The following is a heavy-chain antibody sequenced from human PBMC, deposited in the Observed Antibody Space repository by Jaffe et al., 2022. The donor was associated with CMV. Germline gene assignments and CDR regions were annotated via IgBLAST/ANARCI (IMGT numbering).Heavy chain of an antibody. D-gene: IGHD3-10*01. CDR2: IYYSGST. Sequence: QVQLQESGPGLVKPSQTLSLTCTVSGGSISSGGYYWSWIRQHPGKGLEWIGYIYYSGSTYYNPSLKSRVTISVDTSKNQFSLKLSSVTAADTAVYYCASRRVGGRGVILYYFDYWGQGTLVTVSS. CDR1: GGSISSGGYY. V-gene: IGHV4-31*03. J-gene: IGHJ4*02. CDR3: ASRRVGGRGVILYYFDY.